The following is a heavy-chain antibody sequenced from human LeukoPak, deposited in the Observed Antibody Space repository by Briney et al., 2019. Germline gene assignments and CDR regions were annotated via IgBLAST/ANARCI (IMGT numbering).Heavy chain of an antibody. V-gene: IGHV1-2*02. Sequence: VASVKVSCKAYGYTFTDYYMHWVRQAPGQGLEWMGWINPNSGGTNYAQKFQGRVTMTRDTSISTAYMELSRLRSDHTAVYYCAREGPIVGATHLVDYWGQGTLVTVSS. CDR3: AREGPIVGATHLVDY. J-gene: IGHJ4*02. CDR2: INPNSGGT. CDR1: GYTFTDYY. D-gene: IGHD1-26*01.